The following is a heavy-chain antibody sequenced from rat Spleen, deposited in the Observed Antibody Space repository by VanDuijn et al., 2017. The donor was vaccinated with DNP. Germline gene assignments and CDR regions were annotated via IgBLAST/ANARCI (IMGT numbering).Heavy chain of an antibody. D-gene: IGHD1-12*02. Sequence: QVQLRQSGAEPAKPGSSVKISCKASGYTFTTYYMTWIKQTTGQGLEYLGYINTGSGGTKFNEKFKDKATLTVDRSSTTAFMQLSSLTPVDSAVYFCARDGTVFRYFDFWGPGTMVTVSS. CDR2: INTGSGGT. J-gene: IGHJ1*01. CDR3: ARDGTVFRYFDF. V-gene: IGHV1-43*01. CDR1: GYTFTTYY.